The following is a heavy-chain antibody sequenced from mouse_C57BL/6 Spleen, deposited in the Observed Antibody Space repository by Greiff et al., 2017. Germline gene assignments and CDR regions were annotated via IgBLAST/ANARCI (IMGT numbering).Heavy chain of an antibody. D-gene: IGHD2-1*01. CDR3: ARDYGNPAWFAY. Sequence: VQLQQSGPGMVKPSQSLSLTCTVTGYSITSGYDWYWIRHFPGNKLEWMGYISYSGSTNYNPSLKSRISITHDTSKNHFFLKLNSVTTEDTATYYCARDYGNPAWFAYWGQGTLVTVSA. CDR2: ISYSGST. J-gene: IGHJ3*01. V-gene: IGHV3-1*01. CDR1: GYSITSGYD.